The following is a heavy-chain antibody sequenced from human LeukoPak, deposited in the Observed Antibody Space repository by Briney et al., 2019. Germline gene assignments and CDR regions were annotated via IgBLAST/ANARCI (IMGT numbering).Heavy chain of an antibody. CDR1: GGSISSSSYY. D-gene: IGHD2-2*01. V-gene: IGHV4-39*07. CDR3: ARDSDQLLQYYFDY. Sequence: SETLSLTCTVSGGSISSSSYYWGWIRQPPGKGLEWIGSIYYSGNTYYNPSLKSRITISVDTSKNQFSLKLSSVTAADTAVYYCARDSDQLLQYYFDYWGQGTLVTVSS. J-gene: IGHJ4*02. CDR2: IYYSGNT.